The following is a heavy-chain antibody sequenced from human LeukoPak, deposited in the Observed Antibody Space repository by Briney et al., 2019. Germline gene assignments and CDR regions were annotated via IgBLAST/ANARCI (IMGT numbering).Heavy chain of an antibody. CDR2: INSDRSST. CDR1: GFTFSGNW. V-gene: IGHV3-74*01. J-gene: IGHJ3*02. D-gene: IGHD2-8*01. CDR3: ARQWRGFDI. Sequence: GGSLRLSCAASGFTFSGNWMHWVRQAPGKGLVWVSRINSDRSSTSYADSVRGRFTISRDNAKNTVYLQMHSLRAEDTAVYYCARQWRGFDIWGQGTMVSVSS.